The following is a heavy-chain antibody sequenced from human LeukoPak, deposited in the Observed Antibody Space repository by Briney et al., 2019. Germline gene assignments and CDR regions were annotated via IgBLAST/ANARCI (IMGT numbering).Heavy chain of an antibody. CDR1: GYTFTGYY. Sequence: ASVKVTCKASGYTFTGYYLHWVRQAPGQGLQWMGWINPNSGGTKYVQKFQGRVTMTRDTSISTAYMEVSRLISDDTAVYYCARGDDPDPAMALDLWGRGTPVTISS. V-gene: IGHV1-2*02. CDR3: ARGDDPDPAMALDL. D-gene: IGHD5-18*01. CDR2: INPNSGGT. J-gene: IGHJ2*01.